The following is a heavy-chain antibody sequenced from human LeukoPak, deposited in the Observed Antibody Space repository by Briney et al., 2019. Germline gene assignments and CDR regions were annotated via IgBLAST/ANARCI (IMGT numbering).Heavy chain of an antibody. CDR3: ARERRELRERFFDY. V-gene: IGHV1-2*02. J-gene: IGHJ4*02. D-gene: IGHD1-26*01. Sequence: ASVKVSCKASGYTFTGYYMHWVRQAPGQGLEWMGWINPNSGGTNYAQKFQGRVTMTRDTSISTAYMELSRLRSDDTAVYYCARERRELRERFFDYWGQGTLVTVSS. CDR1: GYTFTGYY. CDR2: INPNSGGT.